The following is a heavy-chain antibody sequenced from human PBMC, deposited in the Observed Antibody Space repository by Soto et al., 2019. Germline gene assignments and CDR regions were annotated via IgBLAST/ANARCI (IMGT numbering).Heavy chain of an antibody. Sequence: GGSLRLSCAASGFTFTSHSLNWVRQAPGKGLEWVSYISSSGTIYYADSVKGRFTISTDNAKNSLYLHMDSLRDEDTALYYCARDRYGDYALDNWGQGTLVTVSS. CDR3: ARDRYGDYALDN. V-gene: IGHV3-48*02. D-gene: IGHD4-17*01. CDR2: ISSSGTI. J-gene: IGHJ4*02. CDR1: GFTFTSHS.